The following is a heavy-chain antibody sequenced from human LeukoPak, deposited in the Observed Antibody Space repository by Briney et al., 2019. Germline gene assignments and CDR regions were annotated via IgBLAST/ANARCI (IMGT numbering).Heavy chain of an antibody. CDR1: GFTFSSYS. V-gene: IGHV3-48*01. J-gene: IGHJ3*02. D-gene: IGHD1-26*01. CDR3: ARDSKSGATGDAFDI. CDR2: ISSTSSVT. Sequence: GGSLRLSCAASGFTFSSYSMNWVRQAPGKGLEWVSYISSTSSVTKYADSVKGRFTISIDNGKISLYLQMNSLRVEDTAVYYCARDSKSGATGDAFDIWGQGTMVTVSS.